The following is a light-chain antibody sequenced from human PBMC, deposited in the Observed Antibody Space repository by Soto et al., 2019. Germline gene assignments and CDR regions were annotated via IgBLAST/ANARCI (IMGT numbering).Light chain of an antibody. V-gene: IGKV1-5*03. J-gene: IGKJ1*01. CDR3: QHYNSYSEA. CDR2: KAS. CDR1: QTISSW. Sequence: DIQITQSPSSLSGYVGDRVTITCRASQTISSWLAWYQQKPGKAPKLLIYKASTLKSGVPSRFSGSGSGTEFTLTISSLQPDDFATYYCQHYNSYSEAFGQGTNVDI.